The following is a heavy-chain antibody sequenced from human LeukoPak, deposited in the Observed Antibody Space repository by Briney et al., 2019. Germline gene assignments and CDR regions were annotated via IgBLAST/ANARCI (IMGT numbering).Heavy chain of an antibody. J-gene: IGHJ4*02. D-gene: IGHD2-21*02. CDR2: IIPIFGTA. CDR1: GGTFSSYA. CDR3: ARDRGHSGYDWGGCGGDCYSLGH. Sequence: ASVKVSCKASGGTFSSYAISWVRQAPGQGLEWMGRIIPIFGTANYAQKFQGRVTITTSESTSTAYMELSSLRSADPAVYYCARDRGHSGYDWGGCGGDCYSLGHWGQGTLVTVSS. V-gene: IGHV1-69*05.